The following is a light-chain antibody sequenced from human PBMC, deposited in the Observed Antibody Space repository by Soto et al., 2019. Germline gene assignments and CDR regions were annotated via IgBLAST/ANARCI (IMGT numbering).Light chain of an antibody. J-gene: IGKJ1*01. Sequence: EIVMTQSPATLSVSPGERATLSCRASQSVSSNLVWYQQKPGQAPRLLIYDASSRATGIPARFSGSGSGTEFTLTISSLQSEDFAVYYCQQYNNWPRTFCQGTKVEIK. CDR2: DAS. V-gene: IGKV3-15*01. CDR3: QQYNNWPRT. CDR1: QSVSSN.